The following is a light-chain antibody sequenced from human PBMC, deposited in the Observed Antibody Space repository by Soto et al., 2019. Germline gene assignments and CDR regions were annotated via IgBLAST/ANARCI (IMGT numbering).Light chain of an antibody. CDR3: QQYKSWPPLT. CDR2: GAS. V-gene: IGKV3-15*01. CDR1: QSISDN. Sequence: DIVMTQSPAILSVSLGERATLSCLASQSISDNLAWYQQRSGQAPRLFIYGASTRATGVPARFSGSGSGTEFTLTISSLQSDDFAISYCQQYKSWPPLTFGGGTKVE. J-gene: IGKJ4*01.